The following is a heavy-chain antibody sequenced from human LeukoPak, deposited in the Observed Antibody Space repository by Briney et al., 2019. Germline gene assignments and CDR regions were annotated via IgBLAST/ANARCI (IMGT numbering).Heavy chain of an antibody. CDR3: ARDPVFGSGSYYNVWFDP. CDR2: ISYDGSNK. CDR1: GVTFSSYA. D-gene: IGHD3-10*01. Sequence: GGSLRLSCASSGVTFSSYAMHWVRQAPGKGLEWVAVISYDGSNKYYADSVKGRFTISRDNSKNTLYLQMNSLRAEDTAVYYCARDPVFGSGSYYNVWFDPWGQGTPVTVSS. J-gene: IGHJ5*02. V-gene: IGHV3-30*04.